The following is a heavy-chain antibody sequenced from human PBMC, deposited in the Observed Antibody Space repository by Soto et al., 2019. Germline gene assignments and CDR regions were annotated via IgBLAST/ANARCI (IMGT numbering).Heavy chain of an antibody. CDR3: AKDQAAAGTISRYFQH. CDR2: ISGSGGTT. J-gene: IGHJ1*01. Sequence: GGSLRLSCAASGFSFSTYAMSWVRQAPGKGLEWVSGISGSGGTTYYADSVKGRFTISRDNSKNTLYLQVNSLRVEDTAVYYCAKDQAAAGTISRYFQHWGQGTLVTVSS. V-gene: IGHV3-23*01. CDR1: GFSFSTYA. D-gene: IGHD6-13*01.